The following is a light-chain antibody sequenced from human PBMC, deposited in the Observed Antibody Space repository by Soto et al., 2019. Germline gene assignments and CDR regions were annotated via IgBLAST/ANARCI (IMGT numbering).Light chain of an antibody. CDR2: ATA. Sequence: EGVMTQSPVTLSVSPWKRATLSCTASQTVGTKVAWYQQKPGQAPRVLIYATATRATGIAARFSGSGSGTEFTLTISSLQSEDFAVYYCQQYNKWPLFTFGPGTKVDI. CDR1: QTVGTK. J-gene: IGKJ3*01. V-gene: IGKV3-15*01. CDR3: QQYNKWPLFT.